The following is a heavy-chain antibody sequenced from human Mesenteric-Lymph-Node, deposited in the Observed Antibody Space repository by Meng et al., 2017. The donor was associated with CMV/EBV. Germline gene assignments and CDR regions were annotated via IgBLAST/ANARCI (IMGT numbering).Heavy chain of an antibody. CDR3: AKDLGTCISTSCYWDY. J-gene: IGHJ4*02. D-gene: IGHD2-2*01. CDR1: GFIFSSYA. CDR2: ISGSGGST. V-gene: IGHV3-23*01. Sequence: GESLKISCAASGFIFSSYAMSWIRQAPGKGLEWVSGISGSGGSTFYADSVQGRFTISRDNSKNTLYLQINSLRAEDTAVYYCAKDLGTCISTSCYWDYWGQGTRVTVSS.